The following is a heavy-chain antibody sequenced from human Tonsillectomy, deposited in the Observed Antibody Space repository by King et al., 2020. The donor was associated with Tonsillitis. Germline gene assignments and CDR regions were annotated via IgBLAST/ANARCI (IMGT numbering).Heavy chain of an antibody. CDR3: ARIRGLGLFDY. CDR2: IFSDDKE. Sequence: TLKESGPVLVKPPETLTLTCTVSGFSLSDARMGVAWIRQPPGKALEWLAHIFSDDKEFYATTLRNRLTISQDTSASQVVLTLTNVDPVDTATYFCARIRGLGLFDYWGQGTPVTVSS. CDR1: GFSLSDARMG. J-gene: IGHJ4*02. V-gene: IGHV2-26*01. D-gene: IGHD3/OR15-3a*01.